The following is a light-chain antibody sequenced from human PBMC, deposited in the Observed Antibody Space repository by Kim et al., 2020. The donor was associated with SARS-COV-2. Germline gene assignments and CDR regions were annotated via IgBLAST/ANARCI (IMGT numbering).Light chain of an antibody. V-gene: IGKV1-39*01. J-gene: IGKJ4*01. CDR1: QSISSY. CDR2: AAS. CDR3: QQSYSTLLT. Sequence: ASVGDRVTITCRASQSISSYLNWDQQKPGKAPKLLIYAASSLQSGVPSRFSGSGSGTDFTLTISSLQPEDFATYYCQQSYSTLLTFGGGTKVDIK.